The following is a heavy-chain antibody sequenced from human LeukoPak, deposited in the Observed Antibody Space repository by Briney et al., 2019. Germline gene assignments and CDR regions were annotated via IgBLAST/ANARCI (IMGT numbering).Heavy chain of an antibody. Sequence: GGSLRLSCAASGFTFSSYAMSWVRQAPGKGLEWVSAISGSGGSTYCADSVKGRFTISRDNSKNTLYLQMNSLRAEDTAVYYCAKDLSPGLVAAFFYFDYWGQGTLVTVSS. J-gene: IGHJ4*02. V-gene: IGHV3-23*01. CDR2: ISGSGGST. CDR1: GFTFSSYA. CDR3: AKDLSPGLVAAFFYFDY. D-gene: IGHD6-19*01.